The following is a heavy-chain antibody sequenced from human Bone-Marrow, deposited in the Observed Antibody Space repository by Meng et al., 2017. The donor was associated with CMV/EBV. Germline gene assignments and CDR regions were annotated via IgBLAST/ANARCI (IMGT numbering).Heavy chain of an antibody. CDR2: MNPNSGNT. Sequence: ASVKVSCKASGYTFTSYDINWVRQATGQGLEWMGWMNPNSGNTGYAQKFQGRVTITRNTSISTAYMELSSLRSEDTAVYYCARAGSHDFWSGYLSYYYYYGMDVWGQGTTDTVSS. V-gene: IGHV1-8*03. J-gene: IGHJ6*02. CDR1: GYTFTSYD. D-gene: IGHD3-3*01. CDR3: ARAGSHDFWSGYLSYYYYYGMDV.